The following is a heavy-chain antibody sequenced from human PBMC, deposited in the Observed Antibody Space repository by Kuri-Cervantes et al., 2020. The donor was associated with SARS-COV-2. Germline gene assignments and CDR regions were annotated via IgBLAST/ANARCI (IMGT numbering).Heavy chain of an antibody. J-gene: IGHJ4*02. V-gene: IGHV3/OR16-10*01. CDR2: LHPDGVT. D-gene: IGHD4-17*01. CDR1: GFLFSASA. CDR3: AREGDYGW. Sequence: GESLKISCEVSGFLFSASAIHWVRQGSGKGLEWVSVLHPDGVTHYAAFVKGRFTISRDNSKNTLFLQMTSLRPDDTAMYFCAREGDYGWWGRGTLVTVSS.